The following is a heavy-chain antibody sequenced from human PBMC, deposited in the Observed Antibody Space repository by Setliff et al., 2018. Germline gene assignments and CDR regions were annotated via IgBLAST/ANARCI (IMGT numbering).Heavy chain of an antibody. CDR3: ARAHSSTLSVHDY. CDR2: IYHNGVT. Sequence: NPSETLSLTCTVSSDSSGSIGSGDSSWNWIRQPPGKGLEWIGCIYHNGVTNYNPSLNSRVTISVDTSKNQISLKLSSVTAEDTAVYYCARAHSSTLSVHDYWGQGTLVTVSS. D-gene: IGHD2-2*01. V-gene: IGHV4-30-2*01. CDR1: SDSSGSIGSGDSS. J-gene: IGHJ4*02.